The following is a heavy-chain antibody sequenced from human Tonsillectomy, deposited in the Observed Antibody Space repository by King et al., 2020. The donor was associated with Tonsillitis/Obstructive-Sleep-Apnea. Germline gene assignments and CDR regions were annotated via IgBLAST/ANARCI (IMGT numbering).Heavy chain of an antibody. J-gene: IGHJ2*01. Sequence: QLVQSGGGLVKPGGSLRLSCAASGFTFSSYSMNWVRQAPGKGLEWVSSISSSSSYIYYADSVKGRFTISRDNAKNSLYLQMNRLKAEDTAVYDGARGAHIGVVSAIEGNWYFDLWGRGTLVTVSS. CDR3: ARGAHIGVVSAIEGNWYFDL. CDR2: ISSSSSYI. V-gene: IGHV3-21*01. D-gene: IGHD2-21*01. CDR1: GFTFSSYS.